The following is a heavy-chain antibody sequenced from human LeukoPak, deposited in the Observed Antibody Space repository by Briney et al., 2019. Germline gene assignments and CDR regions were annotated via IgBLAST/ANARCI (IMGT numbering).Heavy chain of an antibody. Sequence: PGGSLRLSCAASGFTFSSYAMHWIRQAPGKGLEYVSAISSNGGSTYYANSVKGRFTISRDNSKNTLYLQMGSLRAEDMAVYYCAGGSGWYREIDYWGQGTLVTVSS. J-gene: IGHJ4*02. CDR1: GFTFSSYA. D-gene: IGHD6-19*01. V-gene: IGHV3-64*01. CDR3: AGGSGWYREIDY. CDR2: ISSNGGST.